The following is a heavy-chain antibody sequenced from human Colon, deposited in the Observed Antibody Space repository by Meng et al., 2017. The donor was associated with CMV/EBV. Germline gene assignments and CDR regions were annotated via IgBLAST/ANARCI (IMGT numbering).Heavy chain of an antibody. CDR1: GVTFSSKW. V-gene: IGHV3-74*01. J-gene: IGHJ4*02. Sequence: EGQLGESGGGIVQPGGSLRLSCAASGVTFSSKWMHGGRQGPGKGLVWVSRINTDGSTTYYADSVKGRFTISRDNAKNTLYLQMNSLRAEDTAVYYCASRDYWGQGTLVTVSS. CDR2: INTDGSTT. CDR3: ASRDY.